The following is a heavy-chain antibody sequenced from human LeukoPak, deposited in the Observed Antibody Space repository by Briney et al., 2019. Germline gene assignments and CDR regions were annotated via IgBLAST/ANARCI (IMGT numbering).Heavy chain of an antibody. Sequence: PSQTLSLTCAISGDSVTSKNAAWNWIRQSPSMGLEWLGRTYYRYKWYNDYAVSVKGSITVNANTSKNQFYLQLNSVTPEDTAVYCCAREGVGVMMALWGQGTLVTVSS. J-gene: IGHJ4*02. D-gene: IGHD1-26*01. CDR2: TYYRYKWYN. V-gene: IGHV6-1*01. CDR1: GDSVTSKNAA. CDR3: AREGVGVMMAL.